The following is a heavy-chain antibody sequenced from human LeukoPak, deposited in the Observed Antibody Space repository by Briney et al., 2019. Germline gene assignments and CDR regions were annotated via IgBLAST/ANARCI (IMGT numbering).Heavy chain of an antibody. J-gene: IGHJ5*02. CDR2: IYTSGST. V-gene: IGHV4-4*08. CDR1: GGSISSYY. D-gene: IGHD1-14*01. CDR3: ARLNKPGWFDP. Sequence: SETLSLTCTVSGGSISSYYWSWIRQPPGKGLEWIGRIYTSGSTYYNPSLKSRVTISIDTSKNQFSLRLNSVTATDTAVYYCARLNKPGWFDPWGQGTLVTVSS.